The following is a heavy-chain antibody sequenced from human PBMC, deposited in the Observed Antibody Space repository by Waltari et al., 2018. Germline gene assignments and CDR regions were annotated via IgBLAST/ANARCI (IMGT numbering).Heavy chain of an antibody. Sequence: EVQLVESGGGLVKPGGSLRLSRVASEFTFSSYSMNWVRQAPGKGLEWVSSISSSGGHKFYAASMEGRFTISRDNAKNSLYLQMNSLRAEDTAVYYCATSEYQLVLVDEYWGQGTLVTVSS. V-gene: IGHV3-21*01. D-gene: IGHD2-2*01. CDR2: ISSSGGHK. CDR3: ATSEYQLVLVDEY. J-gene: IGHJ4*02. CDR1: EFTFSSYS.